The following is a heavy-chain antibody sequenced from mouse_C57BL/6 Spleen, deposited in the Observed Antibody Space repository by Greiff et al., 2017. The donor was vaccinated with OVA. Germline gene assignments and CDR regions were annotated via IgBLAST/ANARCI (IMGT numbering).Heavy chain of an antibody. J-gene: IGHJ4*01. CDR1: GYSFTGYY. D-gene: IGHD2-1*01. V-gene: IGHV1-43*01. Sequence: EVKLMESGPELVKPGASVKISCKASGYSFTGYYMHWVKQSSEKSLEWIGEINPSTGGTSYNQKFKGKATLTVDKSSSTAYMQLKSLTSEDSAVYYCASYSLMDYWGQGTSVTVSS. CDR2: INPSTGGT. CDR3: ASYSLMDY.